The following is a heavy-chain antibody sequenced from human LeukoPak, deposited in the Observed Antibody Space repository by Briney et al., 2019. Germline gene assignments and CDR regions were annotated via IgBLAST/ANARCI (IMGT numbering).Heavy chain of an antibody. J-gene: IGHJ4*02. CDR3: ARADYDFWSGDYYFDY. CDR2: IYTSGST. D-gene: IGHD3-3*01. CDR1: GGSISSYY. Sequence: PSETLSLTCTVSGGSISSYYWSWIRQPAGKGLEWIGRIYTSGSTNYNPSLKSRVTISVDTSKNQFSLKLSSVTAADTAVYYCARADYDFWSGDYYFDYWGQGTLVTVSS. V-gene: IGHV4-4*07.